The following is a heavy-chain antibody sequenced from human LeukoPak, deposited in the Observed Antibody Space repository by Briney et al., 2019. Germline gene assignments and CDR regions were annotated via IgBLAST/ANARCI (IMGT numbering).Heavy chain of an antibody. D-gene: IGHD3-10*01. Sequence: SETLSLTRTVSGGSISSYYWSWIRQPAGKGLEWIGRIYTSGSTNYNPSLKSRVTISVDTSKNQFSLKLSSVTAADTAVYYCARVGGVPNYYGSGSPPYYYYYYMDVWGKGTTVTVSS. CDR1: GGSISSYY. V-gene: IGHV4-4*07. CDR3: ARVGGVPNYYGSGSPPYYYYYYMDV. CDR2: IYTSGST. J-gene: IGHJ6*03.